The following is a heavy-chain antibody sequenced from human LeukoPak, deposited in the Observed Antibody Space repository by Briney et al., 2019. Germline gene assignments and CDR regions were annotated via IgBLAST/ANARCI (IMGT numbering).Heavy chain of an antibody. CDR2: IYYSGST. V-gene: IGHV4-39*01. D-gene: IGHD5-18*01. Sequence: PSETLSLTCTVSGGSISSSSYYWGWIRQPPGKGLEWIGSIYYSGSTYYNPSLKSRLTISVDPSKNQFSLKLSSVTAADTAVYYCARHSGYSYGYAYYYYYMDVWGKGTTVTVSS. CDR1: GGSISSSSYY. J-gene: IGHJ6*03. CDR3: ARHSGYSYGYAYYYYYMDV.